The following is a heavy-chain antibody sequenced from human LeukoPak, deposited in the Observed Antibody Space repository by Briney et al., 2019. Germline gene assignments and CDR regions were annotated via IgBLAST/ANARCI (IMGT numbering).Heavy chain of an antibody. J-gene: IGHJ4*02. CDR2: ISSSSSYI. Sequence: GGSLRLSCAASGFTCSSYSMNWVRQAPGKGLEWVSSISSSSSYIYYADSAKGRFTISRDNAKNSLYLQMNSLRAEDTAVYYCARDQFGSWYWGGGFDYWGQGTLVTVSS. CDR1: GFTCSSYS. CDR3: ARDQFGSWYWGGGFDY. D-gene: IGHD6-13*01. V-gene: IGHV3-21*01.